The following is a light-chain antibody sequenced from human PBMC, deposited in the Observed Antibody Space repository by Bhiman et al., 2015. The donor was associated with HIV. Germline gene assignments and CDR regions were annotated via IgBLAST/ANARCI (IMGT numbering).Light chain of an antibody. CDR1: SSNIGSKF. Sequence: QSVLTQPPSASGTPGQRVSISCSGSSSNIGSKFVYWYQQLPGTAPKLLIYRNNQRPSGVPDRFSGSKSGTSASLAITGLRAEDEADYYCQSYDSSLSGSVFGGGTKLTVL. V-gene: IGLV1-47*01. CDR2: RNN. J-gene: IGLJ2*01. CDR3: QSYDSSLSGSV.